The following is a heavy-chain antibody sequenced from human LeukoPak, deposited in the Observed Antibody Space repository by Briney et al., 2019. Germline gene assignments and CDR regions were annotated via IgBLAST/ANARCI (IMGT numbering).Heavy chain of an antibody. V-gene: IGHV4-59*01. J-gene: IGHJ5*02. CDR3: ARFYCSGGSCYRNWFDP. CDR1: GGSISSYY. CDR2: IYYSGNT. D-gene: IGHD2-15*01. Sequence: SQTLSLTCTVSGGSISSYYWSWIRQPPGKGLEWIGYIYYSGNTNYNPSLKSRVTISVDTSRTQFSPKLTSVTAADTAVYYCARFYCSGGSCYRNWFDPWGQGTLVTVSS.